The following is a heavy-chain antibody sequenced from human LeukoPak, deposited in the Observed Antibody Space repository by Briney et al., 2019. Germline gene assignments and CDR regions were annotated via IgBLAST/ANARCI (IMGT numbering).Heavy chain of an antibody. CDR2: INHSGST. V-gene: IGHV4-34*01. CDR1: GGSFSGYY. CDR3: ARDRAESSGYYYYYGMDV. D-gene: IGHD2-15*01. J-gene: IGHJ6*02. Sequence: PSETLSLTCAVYGGSFSGYYWSWIRQPPGKGLEWIGEINHSGSTNYNPSLKSRVTISLDRSKNQFSLKLSSVTAADTAVYYCARDRAESSGYYYYYGMDVWGQGTTVTVSS.